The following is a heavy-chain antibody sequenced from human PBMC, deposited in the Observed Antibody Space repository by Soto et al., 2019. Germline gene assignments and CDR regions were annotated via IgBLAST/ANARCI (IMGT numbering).Heavy chain of an antibody. V-gene: IGHV4-39*01. D-gene: IGHD1-1*01. Sequence: PSETLSLTCTVSGGSISNSDYFWAWMRQPPGKGLEWVGTISHTGSPRYNPSLKSRVTISVDTSKNQFSLRLPSVTAADTAVFYCASQLESTTYFDYWGRGILVTVSS. CDR1: GGSISNSDYF. CDR2: ISHTGSP. J-gene: IGHJ4*02. CDR3: ASQLESTTYFDY.